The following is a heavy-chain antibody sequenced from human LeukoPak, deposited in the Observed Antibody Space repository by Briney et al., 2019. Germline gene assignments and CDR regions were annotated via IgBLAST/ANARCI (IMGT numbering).Heavy chain of an antibody. CDR2: ISGSGGST. J-gene: IGHJ3*02. CDR3: AKPWIFGVVHDAFDI. V-gene: IGHV3-23*01. CDR1: GFTFSSYA. Sequence: LACPGSALRVSCAASGFTFSSYAMSWVRQAPGKGLEWVSAISGSGGSTYYADSVKGRFTISRDNSKNTLYLQMNSLRAEDTAVYYCAKPWIFGVVHDAFDIWGQGTMVTVSS. D-gene: IGHD3-3*01.